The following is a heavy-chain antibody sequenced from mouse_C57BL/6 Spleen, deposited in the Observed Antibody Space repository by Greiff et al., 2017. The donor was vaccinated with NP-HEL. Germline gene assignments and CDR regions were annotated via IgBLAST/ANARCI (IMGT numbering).Heavy chain of an antibody. D-gene: IGHD2-4*01. CDR2: ISSGGDYI. V-gene: IGHV5-9-1*02. CDR1: GFTFSSYA. Sequence: EVQVVESGEGLVKPGGSLKLSCAASGFTFSSYAMSWVRQTPEKRLEWVAYISSGGDYIYYADTVKGRFTISRDNARNTLYLQMSSLKSEDTAMYYGTRDGGGAIYYDPYWYFDVWGTGTTVTVSS. J-gene: IGHJ1*03. CDR3: TRDGGGAIYYDPYWYFDV.